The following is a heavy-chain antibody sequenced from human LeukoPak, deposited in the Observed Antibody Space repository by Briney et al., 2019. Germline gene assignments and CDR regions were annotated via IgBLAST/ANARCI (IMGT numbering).Heavy chain of an antibody. Sequence: GGSLRLSCAASGFTFSTSTMNWVRQAPGKGLEWVSAISGSGDSTYYADSVRGRFTISRDNSKNTLYLQMTTLRAEDTAVYFCAKDQTLRWTDAFDIWGQGTMVTVSS. CDR2: ISGSGDST. D-gene: IGHD4-23*01. CDR1: GFTFSTST. V-gene: IGHV3-23*01. J-gene: IGHJ3*02. CDR3: AKDQTLRWTDAFDI.